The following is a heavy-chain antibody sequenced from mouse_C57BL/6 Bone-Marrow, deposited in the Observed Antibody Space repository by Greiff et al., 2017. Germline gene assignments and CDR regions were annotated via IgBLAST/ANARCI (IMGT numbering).Heavy chain of an antibody. V-gene: IGHV1-15*01. D-gene: IGHD4-1*01. CDR3: ASPWGD. Sequence: VQLVESGAELVRPGASVTLSCKASGYTFTDYEMHWVKQTPVHGLEWIGAIDPETGGTAYNQKFKGKAILTVDTSSSTAYMQLSSLTSEDSAVYYCASPWGDWGQGTTLTVSS. J-gene: IGHJ2*01. CDR1: GYTFTDYE. CDR2: IDPETGGT.